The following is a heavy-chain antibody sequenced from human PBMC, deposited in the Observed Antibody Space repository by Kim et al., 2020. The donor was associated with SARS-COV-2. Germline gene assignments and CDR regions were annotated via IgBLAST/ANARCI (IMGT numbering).Heavy chain of an antibody. CDR3: ARHEGITMIVVVTPYYFDY. Sequence: SETLSLTCTVSGGSISSSSYYWGWIRQPPGKGLEWIGSIYYSGSTYYNPSLKSRVTISVDTSKNQFSLKLSSVTAADTAVYYCARHEGITMIVVVTPYYFDYWGQGTLVTVSS. CDR2: IYYSGST. J-gene: IGHJ4*02. V-gene: IGHV4-39*01. CDR1: GGSISSSSYY. D-gene: IGHD3-22*01.